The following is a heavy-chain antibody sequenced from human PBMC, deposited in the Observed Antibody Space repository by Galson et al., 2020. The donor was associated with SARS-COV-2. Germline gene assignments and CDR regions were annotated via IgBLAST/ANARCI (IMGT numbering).Heavy chain of an antibody. D-gene: IGHD5-12*01. Sequence: GESLKISCAASGFIFNGYSLHWVRQAPGKGLEWVSSIGPSGGYISYADSVKGRFTISRDNAKDSLYLQMNSLRAEDTAVYFCAGVRGYSSSYFNYWGQGTLVTVSS. CDR3: AGVRGYSSSYFNY. J-gene: IGHJ4*02. CDR1: GFIFNGYS. CDR2: IGPSGGYI. V-gene: IGHV3-21*01.